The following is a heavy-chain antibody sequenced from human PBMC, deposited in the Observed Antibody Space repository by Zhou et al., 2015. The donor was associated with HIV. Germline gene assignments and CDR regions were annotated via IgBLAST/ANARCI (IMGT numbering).Heavy chain of an antibody. CDR3: ARVLAAMVTSDY. CDR2: INPSGGST. CDR1: GYTFTSYY. D-gene: IGHD5-18*01. V-gene: IGHV1-46*01. Sequence: QVQLVQSGAEVKKPGASVKVSCKASGYTFTSYYMHWVRQAPGQGLEWMGIINPSGGSTSYAQKFQGRVTMTRDTSISTAYMELSRLRSDDTAVYYCARVLAAMVTSDYWGQGTLVTVSS. J-gene: IGHJ4*02.